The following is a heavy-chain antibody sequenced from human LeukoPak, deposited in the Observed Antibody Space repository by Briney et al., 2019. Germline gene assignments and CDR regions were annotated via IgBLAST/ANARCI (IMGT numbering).Heavy chain of an antibody. D-gene: IGHD5-12*01. J-gene: IGHJ4*02. CDR2: ITSSSYI. Sequence: GGSLRLSCAASGFTFSNYSMNWVRQAPGKGLEWVSSITSSSYIYYADSVKGRFTISRDNAKNSLYLQMNSLRAEDTAVYYCARGGAKYWGQGTLVTVSS. V-gene: IGHV3-21*01. CDR1: GFTFSNYS. CDR3: ARGGAKY.